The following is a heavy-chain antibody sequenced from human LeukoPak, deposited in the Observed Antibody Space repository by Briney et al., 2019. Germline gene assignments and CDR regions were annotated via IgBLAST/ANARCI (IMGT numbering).Heavy chain of an antibody. Sequence: GGSLRLSCAASGFTFSSYWMSWVRQAPGKGLEWVANIKKDGSEKYYVDSVKGRFTISRDNAKTSLYLQMSSLRAEDTAVYYCARHLSGVTGYTYGRGIDYWGQGTLVTVSS. J-gene: IGHJ4*02. D-gene: IGHD5-18*01. CDR2: IKKDGSEK. V-gene: IGHV3-7*01. CDR1: GFTFSSYW. CDR3: ARHLSGVTGYTYGRGIDY.